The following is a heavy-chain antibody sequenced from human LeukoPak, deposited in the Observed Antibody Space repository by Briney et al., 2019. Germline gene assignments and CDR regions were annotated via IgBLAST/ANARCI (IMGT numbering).Heavy chain of an antibody. J-gene: IGHJ3*02. V-gene: IGHV1-2*02. Sequence: ASVKVSCTTSGYTFSDYYIHWIRQAPGQGLEGVGWINPNSGDTDYAQKFQGRVTVTRDTSISTAYMELGRLRSDDTAVYYCATGTVYYDSSGYHRHDAFDIWGQGTMVTVSS. CDR1: GYTFSDYY. D-gene: IGHD3-22*01. CDR3: ATGTVYYDSSGYHRHDAFDI. CDR2: INPNSGDT.